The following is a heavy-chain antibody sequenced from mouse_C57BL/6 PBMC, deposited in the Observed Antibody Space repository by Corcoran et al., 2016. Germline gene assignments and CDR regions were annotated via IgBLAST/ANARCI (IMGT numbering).Heavy chain of an antibody. V-gene: IGHV1-26*01. CDR2: INPNNGGT. J-gene: IGHJ4*01. D-gene: IGHD1-1*01. CDR1: GYTFTDYY. CDR3: ANPPWDYYGRDAMDY. Sequence: EVQLQQSGPELVKPGASVKISCKASGYTFTDYYMNWVKQSHGKSLEWIGDINPNNGGTSYNQKFKGKATLTVDKSSSTAYMELRSLTSEDSAVYYCANPPWDYYGRDAMDYCGQGTSVTVSS.